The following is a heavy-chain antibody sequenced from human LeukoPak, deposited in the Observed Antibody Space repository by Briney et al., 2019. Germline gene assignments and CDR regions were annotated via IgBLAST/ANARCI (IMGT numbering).Heavy chain of an antibody. V-gene: IGHV1-2*02. D-gene: IGHD4-11*01. Sequence: ASVKVSCKASGYTFTGYYMHWVRQAPGQGLEWMGWINPISGGTNYAQKFQGRVTMTRDTSISTAYMELSRLRSDDTAVYYCARGRDYSNYYYYYYMDVWGKGTTVTVSS. J-gene: IGHJ6*03. CDR2: INPISGGT. CDR1: GYTFTGYY. CDR3: ARGRDYSNYYYYYYMDV.